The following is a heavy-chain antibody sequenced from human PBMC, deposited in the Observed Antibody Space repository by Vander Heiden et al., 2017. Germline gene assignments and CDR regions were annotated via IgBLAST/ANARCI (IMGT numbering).Heavy chain of an antibody. CDR1: GLPFSSYW. CDR3: ARPRGYRDAFDI. V-gene: IGHV3-7*01. Sequence: EVQLVESGGGLVQPGGSLRLSCAASGLPFSSYWMSWVRQAPGKGLEWVANIKQDGSEKYYVDSVKGRFTISRDNAKNSLYLQMNSLRAEDTAVYYCARPRGYRDAFDIWGQGTMVTVSS. J-gene: IGHJ3*02. CDR2: IKQDGSEK. D-gene: IGHD3-22*01.